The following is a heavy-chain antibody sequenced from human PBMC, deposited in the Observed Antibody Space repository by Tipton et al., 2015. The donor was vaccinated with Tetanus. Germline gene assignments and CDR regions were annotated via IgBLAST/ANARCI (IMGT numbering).Heavy chain of an antibody. J-gene: IGHJ6*02. D-gene: IGHD3-10*01. CDR2: IIPIFGTA. Sequence: QSGAEVKKPGSSVKVSCKASGGTFSSYAISWVRQAPGQGLEWMGGIIPIFGTANYAQKFQGRVTITADESTSTAYMELSSLRSEDTAVYYCARGTSGSYNLFYYYYYGMDVWGQGTTVTVSS. V-gene: IGHV1-69*01. CDR1: GGTFSSYA. CDR3: ARGTSGSYNLFYYYYYGMDV.